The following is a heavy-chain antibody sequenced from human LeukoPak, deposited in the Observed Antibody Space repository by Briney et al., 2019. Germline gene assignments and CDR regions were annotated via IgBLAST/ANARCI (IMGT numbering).Heavy chain of an antibody. V-gene: IGHV3-48*04. CDR3: ARGIERRGFDAFDI. J-gene: IGHJ3*02. CDR2: ISSSGSTI. D-gene: IGHD3-10*01. Sequence: HPGGSLRLSCAASGFTFSSYSMNWVRQAPGKGLEWVSYISSSGSTIYYADSVKGRFTISRDNAKNSLYLQMNSLRAEDTAVYYCARGIERRGFDAFDIWGQGTMVTVSS. CDR1: GFTFSSYS.